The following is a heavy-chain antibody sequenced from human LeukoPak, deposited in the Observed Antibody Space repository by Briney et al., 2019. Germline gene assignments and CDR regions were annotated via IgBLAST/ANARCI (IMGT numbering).Heavy chain of an antibody. V-gene: IGHV4-34*01. Sequence: SETLSLTCAVYGGSFSGYYWSWIRQPPGKGLEWIGEINHSGSTNYNPSLKSRVTISVDTSKNQFSLKLSSVTAADTAVYYCARRGYCSGGSCFWELDYWGQGTLVTVSS. J-gene: IGHJ4*02. CDR2: INHSGST. CDR1: GGSFSGYY. CDR3: ARRGYCSGGSCFWELDY. D-gene: IGHD2-15*01.